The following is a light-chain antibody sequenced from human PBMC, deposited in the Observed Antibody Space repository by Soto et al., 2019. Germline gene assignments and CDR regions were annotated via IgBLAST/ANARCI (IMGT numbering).Light chain of an antibody. CDR2: GAS. CDR3: QQYGSSPFT. J-gene: IGKJ3*01. Sequence: ESVLTQSPGTLSMSPGERATLSCRASQSVSSSYSAWYQQKPGQAPRLLIYGASSRATGIPDRFSGSGYGTDVTLTISRLEHEDFAVYYCQQYGSSPFTFRPGTKVDIK. CDR1: QSVSSSY. V-gene: IGKV3-20*01.